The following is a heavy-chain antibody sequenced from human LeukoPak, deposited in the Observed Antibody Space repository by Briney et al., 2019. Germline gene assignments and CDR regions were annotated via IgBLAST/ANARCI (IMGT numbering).Heavy chain of an antibody. CDR1: GGSISSGSYY. D-gene: IGHD2-15*01. J-gene: IGHJ3*02. CDR3: ARAPYCSGGSCYSGAFDI. V-gene: IGHV4-61*02. CDR2: IYTSGST. Sequence: SQTLSLTCTVSGGSISSGSYYWSWIRQPAGKGLEWIGRIYTSGSTNYNPSLKSRVTISVDTSKNQFSLKLSSVTAADTAVYYCARAPYCSGGSCYSGAFDIWGQGTMVTVSS.